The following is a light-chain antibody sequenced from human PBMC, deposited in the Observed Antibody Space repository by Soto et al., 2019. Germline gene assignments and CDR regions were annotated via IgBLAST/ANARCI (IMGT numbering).Light chain of an antibody. V-gene: IGKV3-15*01. Sequence: ARLVGSAGRSRRLSYKANQSVSSNLAWYQQKPGQAPRLLIYGASTRATGIPARFSGSGSGTEFTLTIRSWHSGNPAVSFCQSPNNWPPWTFSQGTKVEIK. CDR2: GAS. J-gene: IGKJ1*01. CDR3: QSPNNWPPWT. CDR1: QSVSSN.